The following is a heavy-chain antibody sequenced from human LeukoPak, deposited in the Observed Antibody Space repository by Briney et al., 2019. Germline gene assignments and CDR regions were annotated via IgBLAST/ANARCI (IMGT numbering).Heavy chain of an antibody. CDR1: GFTFSSYA. V-gene: IGHV3-64*01. CDR2: ISSNGGST. J-gene: IGHJ3*02. D-gene: IGHD2/OR15-2a*01. CDR3: ARVGRLSSAFDI. Sequence: GGSLRLSCAASGFTFSSYAMHWVRQAPGKGLEYVSAISSNGGSTYYANSVKGRFTISRDNSKNTLYLQMGSLRAEDMAVYYCARVGRLSSAFDIWGQGTMVTVS.